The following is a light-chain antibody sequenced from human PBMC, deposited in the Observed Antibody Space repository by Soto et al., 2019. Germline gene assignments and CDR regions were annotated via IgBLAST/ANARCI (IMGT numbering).Light chain of an antibody. V-gene: IGKV3-11*01. Sequence: EIVLTQSPVTLSLSPGERATLTCRASQSVSSYLAWYQQKPGQAPRLLIYDASNRATGIPARFSGSGSGTDFTLTISSLEPEDFAVYYCQQRSNWPTTFGQGTKVDI. CDR2: DAS. CDR1: QSVSSY. CDR3: QQRSNWPTT. J-gene: IGKJ1*01.